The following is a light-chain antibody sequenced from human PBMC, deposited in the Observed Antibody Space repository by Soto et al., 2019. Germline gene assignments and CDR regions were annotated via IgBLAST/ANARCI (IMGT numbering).Light chain of an antibody. CDR1: QGISSY. CDR3: QQHNSYPLT. Sequence: IQLTQSPSSLSASVGDRVTITCRASQGISSYLAWYQQKPGKAPKLLISAASTLQSGVPSGFSGSGSGTDFTLTISSLQPEDFATYYCQQHNSYPLTFGGGTRLEIK. CDR2: AAS. J-gene: IGKJ5*01. V-gene: IGKV1-9*01.